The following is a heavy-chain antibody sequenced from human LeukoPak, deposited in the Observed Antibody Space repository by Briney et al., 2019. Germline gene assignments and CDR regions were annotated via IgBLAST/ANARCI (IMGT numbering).Heavy chain of an antibody. CDR3: ARHEGGYNSFDY. D-gene: IGHD5-24*01. V-gene: IGHV4-59*08. CDR2: IYYSGST. Sequence: SETLSLTCTVSGGSISSYYWSWIRQPPGKGLEWIGYIYYSGSTNYNPSLKSRGTISVDTSKNQFSLKLSSVPAADTAVYYCARHEGGYNSFDYWGQGTLVTVSS. J-gene: IGHJ4*02. CDR1: GGSISSYY.